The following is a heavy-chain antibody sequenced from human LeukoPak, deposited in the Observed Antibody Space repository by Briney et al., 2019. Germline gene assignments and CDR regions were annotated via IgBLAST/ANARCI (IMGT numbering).Heavy chain of an antibody. CDR2: IIPIFGTA. Sequence: SVKVSCKASGGTFSSYAISWVRRAPGQGLEWMGGIIPIFGTANYAQKFQGRVTITADESTSTAYMELSSLRSEDTAVYYCARVPIAAAGRDEYYFDYWGQGTLVTVSS. CDR1: GGTFSSYA. V-gene: IGHV1-69*01. J-gene: IGHJ4*02. CDR3: ARVPIAAAGRDEYYFDY. D-gene: IGHD6-13*01.